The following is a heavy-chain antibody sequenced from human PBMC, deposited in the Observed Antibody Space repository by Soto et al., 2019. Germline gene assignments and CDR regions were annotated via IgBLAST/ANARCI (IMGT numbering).Heavy chain of an antibody. V-gene: IGHV4-31*03. D-gene: IGHD3-3*01. CDR1: GGSVSSGSYY. CDR2: IYYTGNT. J-gene: IGHJ4*02. Sequence: SETLSLTCTVSGGSVSSGSYYWSWIRQHPGRGLEWIGYIYYTGNTYYNPSLKSRLAISVDTSKNQFSLKLTSVTAADTAVYYCARDPRRDYYHDHWGQGTLVTVSS. CDR3: ARDPRRDYYHDH.